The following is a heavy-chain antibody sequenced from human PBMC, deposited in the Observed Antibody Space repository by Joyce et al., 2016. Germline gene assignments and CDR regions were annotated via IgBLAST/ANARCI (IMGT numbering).Heavy chain of an antibody. CDR2: TSYDGSTK. Sequence: QVQLVESGGGVVQSGKSLRLSCAPSGFTFSSYSMYWVRQAPGKGLEWVGGTSYDGSTKYYADSVKGRFTISRDNSNEMLYLLINNLGPEDTALYYCARALGQYFYAMDVWGQGTAVTVSS. CDR1: GFTFSSYS. J-gene: IGHJ6*02. V-gene: IGHV3-30-3*01. D-gene: IGHD7-27*01. CDR3: ARALGQYFYAMDV.